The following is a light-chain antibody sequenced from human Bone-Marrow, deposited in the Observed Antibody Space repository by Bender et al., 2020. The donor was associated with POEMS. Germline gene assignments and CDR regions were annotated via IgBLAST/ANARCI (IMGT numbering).Light chain of an antibody. Sequence: QSALTQPPSASGSPGQSITISCTGTSSDVGSYNLVSWYQQYPGKAPKLMIYEGSKRPSGVSNRFSGSKSGSTASLTISGLQAEDEADYYCSSYAGSSTVVFGGGTKVTVL. J-gene: IGLJ3*02. CDR1: SSDVGSYNL. CDR3: SSYAGSSTVV. V-gene: IGLV2-23*01. CDR2: EGS.